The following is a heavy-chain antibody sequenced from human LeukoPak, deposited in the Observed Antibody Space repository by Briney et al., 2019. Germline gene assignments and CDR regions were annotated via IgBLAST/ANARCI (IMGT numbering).Heavy chain of an antibody. D-gene: IGHD6-6*01. CDR1: GYTFTGYY. Sequence: ASVNLSCKASGYTFTGYYMHCVRQAPGQGLEWMGWINPNSGGTNYAQKFQGRVTMTRDTSISTAYMELSRLRSDDTAVYYCARDWGAARDYWGQGNLVTVSS. CDR3: ARDWGAARDY. CDR2: INPNSGGT. V-gene: IGHV1-2*02. J-gene: IGHJ4*02.